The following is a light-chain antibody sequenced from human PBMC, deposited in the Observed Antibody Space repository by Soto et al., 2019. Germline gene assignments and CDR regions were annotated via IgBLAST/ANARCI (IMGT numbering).Light chain of an antibody. CDR2: GAS. Sequence: EIVMTQSPATLSVSPGERATLSCRASQSVSSNLAWYQQKPGQAPRLLIYGASTRATGIPARFSGSGSGTEFTLTINSLQSEDFAVYYCQQYNNWPPRTFGQGTKVEIK. J-gene: IGKJ1*01. CDR1: QSVSSN. V-gene: IGKV3-15*01. CDR3: QQYNNWPPRT.